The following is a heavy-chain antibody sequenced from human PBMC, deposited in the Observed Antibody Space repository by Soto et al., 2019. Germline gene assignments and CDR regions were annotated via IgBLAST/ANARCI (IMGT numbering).Heavy chain of an antibody. J-gene: IGHJ4*02. CDR2: INSSGGST. D-gene: IGHD4-17*01. CDR3: AKDLYGDDDFAC. Sequence: EVQLLESGGGLVQPGGSLRLSCAASGFTFSSYAMSWVRQAPGKGLEWVSTINSSGGSTYYAESVKGRFTISRDNSKNALYLQMNSLRAEDRAVYYCAKDLYGDDDFACWGQGPLVTVSS. V-gene: IGHV3-23*01. CDR1: GFTFSSYA.